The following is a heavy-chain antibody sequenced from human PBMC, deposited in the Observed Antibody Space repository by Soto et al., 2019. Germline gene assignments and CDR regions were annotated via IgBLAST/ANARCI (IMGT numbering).Heavy chain of an antibody. CDR1: GFTSSSNS. V-gene: IGHV3-30-3*01. CDR2: ISYDGSIK. J-gene: IGHJ4*02. D-gene: IGHD3-10*01. Sequence: QVQLVESGGGVVQPGRSLRLSCAASGFTSSSNSIQWVGKAPARGLEWVAVISYDGSIKYYADSVKGRFTISRDNSKNTAYLQMNSLRAEDTAVFYCAREWSTSGDLDYWGQGTLVIVSS. CDR3: AREWSTSGDLDY.